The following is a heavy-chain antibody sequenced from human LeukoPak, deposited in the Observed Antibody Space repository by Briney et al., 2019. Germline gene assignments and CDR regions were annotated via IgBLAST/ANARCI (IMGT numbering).Heavy chain of an antibody. V-gene: IGHV4-34*01. CDR3: ARDWLFDY. D-gene: IGHD5-12*01. J-gene: IGHJ4*02. Sequence: SETLSLTCAVYGGSFSGYYWSWIRQPSGKGLEWIGEINHSGSTNYNPSLKSRVTISVDTSKNQFSLKLSSVTAADTAVYYCARDWLFDYWGQGTLVTVSS. CDR1: GGSFSGYY. CDR2: INHSGST.